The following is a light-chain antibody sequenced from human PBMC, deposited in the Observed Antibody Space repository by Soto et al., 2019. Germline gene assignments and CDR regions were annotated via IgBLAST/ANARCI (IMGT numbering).Light chain of an antibody. CDR3: QQRSNWLWT. J-gene: IGKJ1*01. V-gene: IGKV3-11*01. Sequence: EIVLTQSPATLSFSPGERATLSCRASQSVSSYLAWYQQKPGQAPRLLIYDASNRATGIPARFSGSVSGTDFTLTISSLEPEDFAVYYCQQRSNWLWTFGQGTKVEIK. CDR2: DAS. CDR1: QSVSSY.